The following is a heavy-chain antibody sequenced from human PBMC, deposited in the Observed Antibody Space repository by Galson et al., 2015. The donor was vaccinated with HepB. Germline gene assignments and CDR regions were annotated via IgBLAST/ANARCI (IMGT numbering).Heavy chain of an antibody. V-gene: IGHV1-69*05. Sequence: SVKVSCKASGGTFTNYALSWVRQAPGQGLEWMGVIIPILHTPNYAQKFQGRVTISTDESTSTVYMELSSLRSEDTAFYYCAREGHYYDSRGYYGVFDIWGQGTMVTVSS. D-gene: IGHD3-22*01. J-gene: IGHJ3*02. CDR2: IIPILHTP. CDR3: AREGHYYDSRGYYGVFDI. CDR1: GGTFTNYA.